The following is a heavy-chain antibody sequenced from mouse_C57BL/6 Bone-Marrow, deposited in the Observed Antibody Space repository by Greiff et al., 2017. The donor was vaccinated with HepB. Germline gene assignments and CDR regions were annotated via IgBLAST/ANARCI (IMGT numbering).Heavy chain of an antibody. J-gene: IGHJ2*01. CDR3: AVYGNYDY. CDR1: GYAFSSSW. D-gene: IGHD2-1*01. V-gene: IGHV1-82*01. Sequence: QAHVKQSGPELVKPGASVKISCKASGYAFSSSWMNWVKQRPGKGLEWIGRIYPGDGDTNYNGKFKGKATLTADKSSSTAYMQLSSLTSEDSAVYFCAVYGNYDYWGQGTTLTVSS. CDR2: IYPGDGDT.